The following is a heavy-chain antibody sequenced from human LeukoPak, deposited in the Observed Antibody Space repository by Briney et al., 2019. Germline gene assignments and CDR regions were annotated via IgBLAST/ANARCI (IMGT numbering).Heavy chain of an antibody. CDR1: GCTFTGYY. D-gene: IGHD5-18*01. V-gene: IGHV1-2*02. J-gene: IGHJ4*02. Sequence: ASVKVSCKASGCTFTGYYMHWVRQAPGQGLEWMGWINPNSGGTNYAQKFQGRVTMTRDTSISTAYMELSRLRSDDTAVYYCARTHAGYSYGLRVPGDYWGQGTLVTVSS. CDR3: ARTHAGYSYGLRVPGDY. CDR2: INPNSGGT.